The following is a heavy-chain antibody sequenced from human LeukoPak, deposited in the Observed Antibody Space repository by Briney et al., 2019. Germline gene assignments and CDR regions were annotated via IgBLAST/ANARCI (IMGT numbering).Heavy chain of an antibody. CDR3: ARDLKQYQLLSASAFDI. CDR2: INPNSGGT. CDR1: GYTFTGYY. V-gene: IGHV1-2*02. Sequence: ALVKVSCKASGYTFTGYYMHWVRQAPGQGLEWMGWINPNSGGTNYAQKFQGRVTMTRDTSISTAYMELSRLRSDDTAVYYCARDLKQYQLLSASAFDIWGQGTMVTVSS. D-gene: IGHD2-2*01. J-gene: IGHJ3*02.